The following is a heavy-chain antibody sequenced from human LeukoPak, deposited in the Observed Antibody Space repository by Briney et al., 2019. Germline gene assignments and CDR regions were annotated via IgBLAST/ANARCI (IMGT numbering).Heavy chain of an antibody. Sequence: GASVKVSCKASGYTFTSYYMHWVRQAPGQGLEWMGIINPSGGSTSYAQKFQGRVTMTRDTSTSTVYMELSSLRSEDTAVYYCASGSSSWYGSYYFDDWGQGTLVTVSS. CDR3: ASGSSSWYGSYYFDD. CDR1: GYTFTSYY. V-gene: IGHV1-46*01. D-gene: IGHD6-13*01. J-gene: IGHJ4*02. CDR2: INPSGGST.